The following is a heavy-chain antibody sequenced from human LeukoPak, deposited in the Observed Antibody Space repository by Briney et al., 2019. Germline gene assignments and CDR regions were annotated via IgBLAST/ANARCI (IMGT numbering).Heavy chain of an antibody. CDR2: ISGYNGNT. D-gene: IGHD4-17*01. J-gene: IGHJ4*02. V-gene: IGHV1-18*04. Sequence: GSVRVSCKASGYTFTSYGMSWVRQAPGQGLEWMGWISGYNGNTNYAQKLQGRVTMTTDTSTSTAYMELRSLRSADTAVYYCARGPPYDYGDYDPVYWGQGTLVTVSS. CDR1: GYTFTSYG. CDR3: ARGPPYDYGDYDPVY.